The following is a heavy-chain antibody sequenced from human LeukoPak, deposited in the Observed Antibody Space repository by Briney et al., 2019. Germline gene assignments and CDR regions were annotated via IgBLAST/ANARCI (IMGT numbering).Heavy chain of an antibody. Sequence: ASVKVSCKASGYTFTINHIHWVQQAPGQGLEWMGVINPSGGSTTYAQNFQGRVTMTRDTSTSTVYMELRSLRSEDTAIYYCAKLATSDTGETYWGQGTLVTVSS. V-gene: IGHV1-46*01. CDR2: INPSGGST. CDR3: AKLATSDTGETY. CDR1: GYTFTINH. D-gene: IGHD3-16*01. J-gene: IGHJ4*02.